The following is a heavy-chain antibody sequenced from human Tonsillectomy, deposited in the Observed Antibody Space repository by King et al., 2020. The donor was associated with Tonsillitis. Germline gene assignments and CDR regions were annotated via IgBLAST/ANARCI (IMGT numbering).Heavy chain of an antibody. CDR3: ARGNLGVVINPSLEATPDFDY. CDR1: GFTFSSYS. CDR2: IWYDGSNK. Sequence: VQLVESGGGVVQPGRSLRLSCAASGFTFSSYSMHWVRQAPGKGLEWVAVIWYDGSNKYYADSVKGRFTISRDNSKNTLYLQMNSLRAEDTAVYYCARGNLGVVINPSLEATPDFDYWGQGTLVTVSS. J-gene: IGHJ4*02. V-gene: IGHV3-33*08. D-gene: IGHD3-3*01.